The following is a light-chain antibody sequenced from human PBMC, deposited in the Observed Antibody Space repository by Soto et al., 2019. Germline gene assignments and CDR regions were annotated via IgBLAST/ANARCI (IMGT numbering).Light chain of an antibody. CDR2: GAT. Sequence: ESVLTQSPGTLSLSPGERATLSCRGSQNIKSNYLAWYRQKPGQAPRLLIYGATNRAAGVPDRFSGSGSGTDFTLTITSLEPEDFAVYYCQQYGSSALTFGGGTKVDIK. V-gene: IGKV3-20*01. J-gene: IGKJ4*01. CDR1: QNIKSNY. CDR3: QQYGSSALT.